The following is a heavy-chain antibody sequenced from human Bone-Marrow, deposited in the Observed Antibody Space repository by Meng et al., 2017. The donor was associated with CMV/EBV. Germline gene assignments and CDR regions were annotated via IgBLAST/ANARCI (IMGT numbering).Heavy chain of an antibody. D-gene: IGHD3-22*01. J-gene: IGHJ6*01. Sequence: GESLKISCAASGFTFSSYAMHWVRQAPGKGLEWVANIRFDGTNKYHADSVKGRFTISRDNSKNTLYLQMNSLGAEDTAVYYCAKRGDSSGTYAMDVWGQGTTVTGSS. CDR2: IRFDGTNK. CDR1: GFTFSSYA. CDR3: AKRGDSSGTYAMDV. V-gene: IGHV3-30*02.